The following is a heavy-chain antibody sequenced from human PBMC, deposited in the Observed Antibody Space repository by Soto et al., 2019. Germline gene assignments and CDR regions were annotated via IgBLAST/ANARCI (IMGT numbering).Heavy chain of an antibody. J-gene: IGHJ4*02. V-gene: IGHV1-2*04. CDR3: ARGYSSTIFDY. CDR1: GYTFTGYY. CDR2: INPNSGGT. D-gene: IGHD6-13*01. Sequence: GSSVKVSCKASGYTFTGYYMHWVRQAPGQGLEWMGWINPNSGGTNYAQKFQGWVTMTRDTSISTAYMELSRLRSDDTAVYYCARGYSSTIFDYWGQGTLVIVSS.